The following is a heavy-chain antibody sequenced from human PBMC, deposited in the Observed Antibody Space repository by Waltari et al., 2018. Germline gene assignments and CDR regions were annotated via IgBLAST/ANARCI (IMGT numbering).Heavy chain of an antibody. CDR2: IYHSGST. Sequence: QVQLQESGPGLVKPSETLSLTCTVSGYSISSGYYWGWIRQPPGKGLVWIGSIYHSGSTYYNPSLKSRVTISVDTSKNQFSLKLSSVTAADTAVYYCARAPADYDFWSGYSVWYYFDYWGQGTLVTVSS. D-gene: IGHD3-3*01. J-gene: IGHJ4*02. CDR3: ARAPADYDFWSGYSVWYYFDY. V-gene: IGHV4-38-2*02. CDR1: GYSISSGYY.